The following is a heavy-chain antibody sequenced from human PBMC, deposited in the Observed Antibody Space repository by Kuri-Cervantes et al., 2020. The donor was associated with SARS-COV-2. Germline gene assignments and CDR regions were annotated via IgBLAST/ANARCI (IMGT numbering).Heavy chain of an antibody. CDR1: GFAFGGYG. CDR3: AKDQHGIVVVVAAIDY. J-gene: IGHJ4*02. Sequence: GGSLRLSCAASGFAFGGYGMHWVRQPPGKGLEWVAVMSYDGSNRYYAASVRGRFTISRDNSKNTLYLQMNSLRAEDTAVYYCAKDQHGIVVVVAAIDYWGQGTLVTVSS. CDR2: MSYDGSNR. D-gene: IGHD2-15*01. V-gene: IGHV3-30*18.